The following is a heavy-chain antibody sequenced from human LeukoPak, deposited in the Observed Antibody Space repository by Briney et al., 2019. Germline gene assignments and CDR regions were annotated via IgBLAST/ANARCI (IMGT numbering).Heavy chain of an antibody. Sequence: GGSLTLSCAASGFTVSSTYMSWVRQAPGKGLEWVSVIYSGGSTYYADSVKGRFTISRDNSKNTLYLQMNSLRAEDTAVYYCARAWNGYNEYWGQGTLVTVSS. CDR3: ARAWNGYNEY. CDR1: GFTVSSTY. D-gene: IGHD5-24*01. CDR2: IYSGGST. J-gene: IGHJ4*02. V-gene: IGHV3-66*01.